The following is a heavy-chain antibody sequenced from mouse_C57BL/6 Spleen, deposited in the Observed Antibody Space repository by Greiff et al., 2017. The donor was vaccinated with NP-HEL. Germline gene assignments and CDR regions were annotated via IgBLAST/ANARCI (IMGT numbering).Heavy chain of an antibody. CDR3: ANSYYGDAMDY. CDR2: IDPSDSYT. D-gene: IGHD2-10*01. CDR1: GYTFTSYW. Sequence: VQLQQSGAELVKPGASVKLSCKASGYTFTSYWMQWVKQRPGQGLEWIGEIDPSDSYTNYNQKFKGKATLTVDTSSSTAYMQLSSLTSGDSAVYYCANSYYGDAMDYWGQGTSVTVST. J-gene: IGHJ4*01. V-gene: IGHV1-50*01.